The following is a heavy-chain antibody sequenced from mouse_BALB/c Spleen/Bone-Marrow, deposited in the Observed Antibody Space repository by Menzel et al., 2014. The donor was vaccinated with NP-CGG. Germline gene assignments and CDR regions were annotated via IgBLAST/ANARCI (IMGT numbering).Heavy chain of an antibody. CDR1: GYTFTSYW. D-gene: IGHD1-1*01. Sequence: VQLQQSGAELVRPGASAKLSCKASGYTFTSYWINWVKQRPGQGLEWIGNIYPSDSYTNYNQKFKDKATLTVDKSYSTAYMQLSSSTSEDSAVYYCTREGYYGSSYVDYWGQGTTLTVSS. CDR2: IYPSDSYT. CDR3: TREGYYGSSYVDY. J-gene: IGHJ2*01. V-gene: IGHV1-69*02.